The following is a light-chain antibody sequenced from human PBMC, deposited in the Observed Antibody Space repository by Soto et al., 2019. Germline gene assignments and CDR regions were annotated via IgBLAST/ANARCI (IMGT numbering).Light chain of an antibody. V-gene: IGKV3-11*01. CDR2: DAS. J-gene: IGKJ1*01. CDR1: QTISSY. CDR3: QQRTSWPWT. Sequence: EIVLTQSPATLSLSPGERASLSCRASQTISSYLTWFQQKPGQAPRLLIYDASNRATGIPARFSGSGSGTDFTLTISSLEPDDFAIYYCQQRTSWPWTFGQGTKVEIK.